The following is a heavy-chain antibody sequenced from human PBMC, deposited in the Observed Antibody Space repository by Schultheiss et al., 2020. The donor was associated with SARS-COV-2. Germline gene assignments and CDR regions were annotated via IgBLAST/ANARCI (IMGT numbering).Heavy chain of an antibody. Sequence: GGSLRLSCAASGFTFSSYGMHWVRQAPGKGLEWVAVIWYDGSNKYYADSVKGRFTISRDNSKNTLYLQMNSLRAEDTAVYYCAKDAKRGRFFDYWGQGTLVTVSS. CDR2: IWYDGSNK. D-gene: IGHD3-10*01. CDR1: GFTFSSYG. V-gene: IGHV3-30*02. J-gene: IGHJ4*02. CDR3: AKDAKRGRFFDY.